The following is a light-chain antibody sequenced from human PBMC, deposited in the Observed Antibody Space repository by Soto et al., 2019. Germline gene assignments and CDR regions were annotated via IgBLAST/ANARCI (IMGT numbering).Light chain of an antibody. CDR3: CSYMRNSLYG. CDR2: AVS. CDR1: SSDVGDYNY. Sequence: QSALTQPASVSGSPGQSITISCTGTSSDVGDYNYVSWYQQHPGKAPKLMISAVSNRPSGVSDRFSGSKSGNTASLTISGLQAEDEADYYCSYMRNSLYGFCTGTKLTVL. V-gene: IGLV2-14*01. J-gene: IGLJ1*01.